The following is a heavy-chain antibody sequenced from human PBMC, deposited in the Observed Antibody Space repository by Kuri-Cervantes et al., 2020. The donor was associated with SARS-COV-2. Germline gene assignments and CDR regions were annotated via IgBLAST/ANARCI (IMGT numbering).Heavy chain of an antibody. V-gene: IGHV3-11*01. CDR1: GFTFSDYY. CDR3: ARNRAFGDEIVGATDFEY. D-gene: IGHD1-26*01. CDR2: ISSSGSTI. J-gene: IGHJ4*02. Sequence: GESLKISCAASGFTFSDYYMSWIRQAPGKGLEWVSYISSSGSTIYYADSVKGRFTISRDNSKNTLYLQMNSLRAEDTAVFYCARNRAFGDEIVGATDFEYWGQGTLVTVSS.